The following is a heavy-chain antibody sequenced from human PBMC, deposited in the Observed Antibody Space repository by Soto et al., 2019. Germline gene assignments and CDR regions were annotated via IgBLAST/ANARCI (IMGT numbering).Heavy chain of an antibody. J-gene: IGHJ6*02. V-gene: IGHV1-69*13. CDR2: IIPIFGTA. CDR1: GGTFSSYA. Sequence: SVKVSCKASGGTFSSYAISWVRQAPGQGLEWMGGIIPIFGTANYAQKFQGRVTITADESTSTAYMELSSLRSEDTAVYYCARDGGYCSSTSCYNEDYYYYGMDVWGQGTTVTVSS. CDR3: ARDGGYCSSTSCYNEDYYYYGMDV. D-gene: IGHD2-2*02.